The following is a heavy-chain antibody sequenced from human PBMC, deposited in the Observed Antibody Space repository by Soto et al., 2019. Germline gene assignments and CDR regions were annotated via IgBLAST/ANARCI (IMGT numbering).Heavy chain of an antibody. D-gene: IGHD3-22*01. V-gene: IGHV3-23*01. Sequence: PGGSLRLSCAASGFTFSSYAMGWVRQAPGKGLEWVSGMSGNGGSTYYADSVKGRFTISRDTSKNTLYLQRDSLGAEDKSIYYCAKVVGDGNDYYDFWGQGTLVTVSS. CDR1: GFTFSSYA. J-gene: IGHJ4*02. CDR2: MSGNGGST. CDR3: AKVVGDGNDYYDF.